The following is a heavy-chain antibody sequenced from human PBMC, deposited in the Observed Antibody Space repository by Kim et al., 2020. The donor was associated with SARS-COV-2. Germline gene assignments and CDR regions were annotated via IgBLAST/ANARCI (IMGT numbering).Heavy chain of an antibody. Sequence: SETLSLTCTVSGGSISNSSYYWGWIRQPPGKGLEWIGSIYYSGSTYYNPSLKSRVTISVDTSKNQFSLKLSSVTAADTAVYYCARERLGGARDYYYYGMDVWGQGTTVTVSS. V-gene: IGHV4-39*02. CDR3: ARERLGGARDYYYYGMDV. D-gene: IGHD3-16*01. CDR1: GGSISNSSYY. J-gene: IGHJ6*02. CDR2: IYYSGST.